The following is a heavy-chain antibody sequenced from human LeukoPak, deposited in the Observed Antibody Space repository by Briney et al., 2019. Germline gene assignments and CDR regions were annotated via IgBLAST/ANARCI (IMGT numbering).Heavy chain of an antibody. Sequence: GGSLRLSCAASGFTFSSYSMNWVRQAQGKGLEWVSYISSSSSTIYYVDSVKGRFTISRDNAKNSLYLQMNSLRAEDTAVYYCAKAPDSSGYNDYWGQGTLVTVSS. CDR1: GFTFSSYS. V-gene: IGHV3-48*01. D-gene: IGHD3-22*01. J-gene: IGHJ4*02. CDR2: ISSSSSTI. CDR3: AKAPDSSGYNDY.